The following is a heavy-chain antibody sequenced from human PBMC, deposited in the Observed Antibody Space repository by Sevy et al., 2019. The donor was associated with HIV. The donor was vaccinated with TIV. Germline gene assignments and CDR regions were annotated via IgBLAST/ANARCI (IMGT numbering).Heavy chain of an antibody. J-gene: IGHJ4*02. V-gene: IGHV1-2*02. D-gene: IGHD5-18*01. CDR3: SRDLRLRGYSYGCFDY. Sequence: ASVKVSCKASGYTFTGQYIHWVRQAPGQGLEWMGWINPNSGNTNYAQEFQGRVTMTRDTSISTAYMEPSGLKSDDTAVYYCSRDLRLRGYSYGCFDYWGQGTLVTVSS. CDR1: GYTFTGQY. CDR2: INPNSGNT.